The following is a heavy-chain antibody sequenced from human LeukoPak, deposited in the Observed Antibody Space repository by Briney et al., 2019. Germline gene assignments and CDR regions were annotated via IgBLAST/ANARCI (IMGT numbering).Heavy chain of an antibody. CDR2: IYYSGST. J-gene: IGHJ4*02. Sequence: SETLSLTCTVSGGSISSYYWSWIRQPPGKGLEWIGYIYYSGSTNYNPSLKSRVTISVDTSKNQFSLKLSSVTAADTAVYYCAKDLRILWWFPPICFDYWGQGTLVTVSS. CDR3: AKDLRILWWFPPICFDY. V-gene: IGHV4-59*12. D-gene: IGHD2-15*01. CDR1: GGSISSYY.